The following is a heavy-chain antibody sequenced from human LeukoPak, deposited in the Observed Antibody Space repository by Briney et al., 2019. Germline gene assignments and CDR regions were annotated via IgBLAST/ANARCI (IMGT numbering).Heavy chain of an antibody. J-gene: IGHJ4*02. Sequence: GGSLRLSCAASGFTFSSYSMNWVRQAPGKGLEWVSSISSSSSYIYYADSVKGRFTISRDNAKNSLYLQMNSLRAEDTAVYYCAREDYGDFPFDYWGQGTLVTVS. V-gene: IGHV3-21*01. D-gene: IGHD4-17*01. CDR1: GFTFSSYS. CDR2: ISSSSSYI. CDR3: AREDYGDFPFDY.